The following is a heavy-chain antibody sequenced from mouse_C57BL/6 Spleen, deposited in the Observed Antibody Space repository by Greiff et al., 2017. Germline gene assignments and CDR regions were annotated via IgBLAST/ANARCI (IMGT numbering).Heavy chain of an antibody. J-gene: IGHJ4*01. CDR1: GFSFNTYA. D-gene: IGHD2-5*01. CDR3: VRYSNFLAMDY. V-gene: IGHV10-1*01. CDR2: IRSKSNNYAT. Sequence: EVKLLESGGGLVQPKGSLKLSCAASGFSFNTYAMNWVRQAPGKGLEWVARIRSKSNNYATYYADSVKDRFTISRDDSESMLYLQMNNLKTEDTAVYYCVRYSNFLAMDYWGQGTSVTVSS.